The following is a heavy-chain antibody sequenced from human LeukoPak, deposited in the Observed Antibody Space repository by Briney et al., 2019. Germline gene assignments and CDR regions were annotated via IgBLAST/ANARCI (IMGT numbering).Heavy chain of an antibody. J-gene: IGHJ4*02. CDR3: ARDQYLDC. CDR2: ISRGGNSI. V-gene: IGHV3-11*01. Sequence: GGSLRLSCAASGFTFSDYYMSWIRQAPGKGLEWVSSISRGGNSIYYADSVRGRFTISRDNAKSSLYLQMNSLRAEDTAVYYCARDQYLDCRGQGTLVTVSS. CDR1: GFTFSDYY.